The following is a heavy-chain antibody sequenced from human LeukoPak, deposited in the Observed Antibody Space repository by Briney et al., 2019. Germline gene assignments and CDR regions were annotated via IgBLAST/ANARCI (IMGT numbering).Heavy chain of an antibody. D-gene: IGHD3-10*01. J-gene: IGHJ4*02. V-gene: IGHV3-7*01. CDR2: IKQDGSEK. CDR3: AKTVWFGELFPFDY. Sequence: PGGSLGLSCAASGFTFSSYWMSWVRQAPGKGLEWVANIKQDGSEKYYVDSVKGRFTISRDNAKNSLYLQMNSLRAEDTAVYYCAKTVWFGELFPFDYWGQGTLVTVSS. CDR1: GFTFSSYW.